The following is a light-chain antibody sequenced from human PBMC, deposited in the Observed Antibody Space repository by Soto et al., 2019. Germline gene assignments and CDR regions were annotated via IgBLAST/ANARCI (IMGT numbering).Light chain of an antibody. V-gene: IGKV3-15*01. CDR2: GAS. J-gene: IGKJ1*01. CDR3: QQYNNWPGWT. Sequence: EIVMTQSPATLSVSPGERATLSCRASQSVSNNLAWYQQKPGQAPRLLIYGASTRATAIPARFSGSGSGTEFTLTISSLQSKDFAVYYCQQYNNWPGWTFGQGTKVEIK. CDR1: QSVSNN.